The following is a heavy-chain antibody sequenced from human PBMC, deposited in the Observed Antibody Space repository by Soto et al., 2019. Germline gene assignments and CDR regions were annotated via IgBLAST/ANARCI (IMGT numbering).Heavy chain of an antibody. CDR1: GFDFGSFG. J-gene: IGHJ6*02. CDR3: SADHPHTAIGWPV. V-gene: IGHV1-58*02. Sequence: VKVSCKASGFDFGSFGIQFLRQTRGRGLEWIGWIVVASGRTNYARQFQGRVAFSRDMSSTTAYMDLYDLKSDDTAVYFCSADHPHTAIGWPVWGQGTTVTVSS. CDR2: IVVASGRT.